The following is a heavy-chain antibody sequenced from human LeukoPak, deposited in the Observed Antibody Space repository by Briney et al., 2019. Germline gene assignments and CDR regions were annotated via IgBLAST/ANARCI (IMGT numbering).Heavy chain of an antibody. D-gene: IGHD1-26*01. Sequence: GGSLTLSCAASGVTFSSYWMSWVRQAPGKGLEWVANIKQDVSEIYYVGSVKGRFTISRDNTKNSLYLQMNSLRAEDTAVYYCARDKIVGATYFDYWGQGTLVTVSS. CDR3: ARDKIVGATYFDY. CDR2: IKQDVSEI. CDR1: GVTFSSYW. V-gene: IGHV3-7*01. J-gene: IGHJ4*02.